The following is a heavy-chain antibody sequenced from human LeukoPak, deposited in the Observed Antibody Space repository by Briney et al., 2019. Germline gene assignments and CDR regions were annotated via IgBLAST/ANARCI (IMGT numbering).Heavy chain of an antibody. Sequence: ASVKASCKASGYTFTGYYMHWVRQAPGQGLEWMGRINPNSGGTNYAQKFQGRVTMTRDTSISTAYMELSRLRSDDTAVYYCASRYCSSTSCYPHWGQGTLVTVSS. J-gene: IGHJ4*02. CDR2: INPNSGGT. V-gene: IGHV1-2*06. CDR3: ASRYCSSTSCYPH. D-gene: IGHD2-2*01. CDR1: GYTFTGYY.